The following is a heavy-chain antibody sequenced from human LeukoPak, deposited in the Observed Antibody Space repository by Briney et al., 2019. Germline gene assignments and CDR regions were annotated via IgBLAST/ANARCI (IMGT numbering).Heavy chain of an antibody. D-gene: IGHD1-7*01. CDR3: ARILLTGTGRGYSDY. CDR2: IDSSATST. V-gene: IGHV3-23*05. Sequence: PGGSLRLSCAASSFTPSSHGVAWVRQAPGQGLEWISTIDSSATSTYYADSVKGRFTISRDNSMNTFFLQMNSLRAEDTALYYCARILLTGTGRGYSDYWGQGVLVTVSS. J-gene: IGHJ4*02. CDR1: SFTPSSHG.